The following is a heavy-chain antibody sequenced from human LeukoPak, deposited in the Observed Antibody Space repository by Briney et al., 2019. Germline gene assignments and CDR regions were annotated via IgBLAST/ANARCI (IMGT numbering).Heavy chain of an antibody. V-gene: IGHV3-64D*09. J-gene: IGHJ4*02. CDR3: TRGPLPAPGIADY. CDR2: ISSNGGST. Sequence: GGSLRLSCSASGFTFSSYAMHWVRQAPGKGLEYVSAISSNGGSTYYADSVKGRFTISRDNSKNTLYLQMSSLRAEDTAVYYCTRGPLPAPGIADYWGQGTLVSVSS. D-gene: IGHD6-13*01. CDR1: GFTFSSYA.